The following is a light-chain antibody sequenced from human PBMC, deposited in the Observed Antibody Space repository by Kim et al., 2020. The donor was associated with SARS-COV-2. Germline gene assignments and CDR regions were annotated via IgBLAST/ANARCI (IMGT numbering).Light chain of an antibody. CDR2: HDD. J-gene: IGLJ3*02. CDR1: SSNIGSNA. V-gene: IGLV1-44*01. Sequence: HRVYISCSGSSSNIGSNAIHWYQLFPGTAPKLLIYHDDRPPSGVPDRFSGSKSGTSASLALSGLLSDDEADYYCATWDDSLEAWVFGGGTKLTVL. CDR3: ATWDDSLEAWV.